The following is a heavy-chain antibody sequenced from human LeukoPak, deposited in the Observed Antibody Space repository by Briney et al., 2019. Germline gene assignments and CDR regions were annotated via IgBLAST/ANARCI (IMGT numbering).Heavy chain of an antibody. J-gene: IGHJ6*02. D-gene: IGHD3-10*01. V-gene: IGHV4-59*08. CDR2: IYYSGST. CDR1: GGSISSYY. CDR3: ARHIPEVRVPKVGMDV. Sequence: SETLSLTCTVSGGSISSYYWSWIRQPPGKGLEWIGYIYYSGSTNYNPSLKSRVTISVDTSKSQFSLKLSSVTAADTAVYYCARHIPEVRVPKVGMDVWGQGTTVTVSS.